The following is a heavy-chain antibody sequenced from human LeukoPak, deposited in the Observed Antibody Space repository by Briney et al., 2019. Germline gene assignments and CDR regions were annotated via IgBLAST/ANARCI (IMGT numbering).Heavy chain of an antibody. Sequence: ASVKVSCKASGYTFTGYYMHWVRQAAGQGLEWMGWINPNSGGTNYAQKFQGRVTMTRDASISTAYMELSRLRSDDTAVYYCARVRAVADTYFDYWGQGTRVTVSS. J-gene: IGHJ4*02. V-gene: IGHV1-2*02. D-gene: IGHD6-19*01. CDR1: GYTFTGYY. CDR3: ARVRAVADTYFDY. CDR2: INPNSGGT.